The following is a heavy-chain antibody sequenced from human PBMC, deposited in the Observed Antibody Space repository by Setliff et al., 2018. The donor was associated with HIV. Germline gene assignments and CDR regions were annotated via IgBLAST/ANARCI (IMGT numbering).Heavy chain of an antibody. CDR2: IYHSGKT. CDR1: GFSISSDYY. D-gene: IGHD6-13*01. J-gene: IGHJ3*02. V-gene: IGHV4-38-2*02. CDR3: ARADSSSWFFATFDI. Sequence: SETLSLTCSVSGFSISSDYYWNWVRQPPGQGLEWIGSIYHSGKTYSNPSLNSRVAFSVDTSKNQFSLKLYSVTVADTAFYYCARADSSSWFFATFDIWGQGTMVT.